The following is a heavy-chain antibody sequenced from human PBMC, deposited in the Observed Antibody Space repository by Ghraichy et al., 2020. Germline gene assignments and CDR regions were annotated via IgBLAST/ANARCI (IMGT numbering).Heavy chain of an antibody. D-gene: IGHD2-2*01. CDR3: ARDLRERDLGYCSSTSCGDNWFDP. V-gene: IGHV3-11*01. CDR2: ISSSGSTI. Sequence: GGSLRLSCAASGFTFSDYYMSWIRQAPGKGLEWVSYISSSGSTIYYADSVKGRFTISRDNAKNSLYLQMNSLRAEDTAVYYCARDLRERDLGYCSSTSCGDNWFDPWGQGTLVTVSS. J-gene: IGHJ5*02. CDR1: GFTFSDYY.